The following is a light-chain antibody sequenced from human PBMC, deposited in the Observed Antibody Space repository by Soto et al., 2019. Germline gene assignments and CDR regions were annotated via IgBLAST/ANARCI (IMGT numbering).Light chain of an antibody. CDR1: SSDVGSYNR. CDR3: SLYTSSSTWV. V-gene: IGLV2-18*01. J-gene: IGLJ3*02. CDR2: EVS. Sequence: QSALTQPPSVSGSPGQSVTISCTGTSSDVGSYNRVSWYQQPPGTAPKLMIYEVSNRPSGVPDRFSGSKSGYTASLTISGLQAEDEADYYCSLYTSSSTWVFGGGTKLTVL.